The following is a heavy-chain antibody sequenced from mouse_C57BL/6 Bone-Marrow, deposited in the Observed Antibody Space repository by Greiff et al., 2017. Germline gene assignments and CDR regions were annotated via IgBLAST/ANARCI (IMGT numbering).Heavy chain of an antibody. V-gene: IGHV1-26*01. CDR2: INPNNGGT. CDR3: ARLRRDPYAMDY. CDR1: GYTFTDYY. J-gene: IGHJ4*01. Sequence: VQLQQSGPELVKPGASVKISCKASGYTFTDYYMNWVKQSHGKSLEWIGDINPNNGGTSYNQKFKGKATLTVDKSSSTAYMELRSLTSEDSAVYYCARLRRDPYAMDYWGQGTSVTVSS. D-gene: IGHD2-12*01.